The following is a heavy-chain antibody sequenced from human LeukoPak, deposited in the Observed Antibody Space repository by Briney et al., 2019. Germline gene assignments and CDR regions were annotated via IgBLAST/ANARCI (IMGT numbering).Heavy chain of an antibody. D-gene: IGHD6-13*01. V-gene: IGHV4-38-2*02. CDR2: IYHSGST. J-gene: IGHJ5*02. CDR3: ARGNIAAAEVDWFDP. CDR1: GYSTSSGYY. Sequence: SETLSLTCTVSGYSTSSGYYWGWIRQPPGKGLEWIGSIYHSGSTYYNPSLKSRVTISVDTSKNQFSLKLSSVTAADTAVYYCARGNIAAAEVDWFDPWGQGTLVTVSS.